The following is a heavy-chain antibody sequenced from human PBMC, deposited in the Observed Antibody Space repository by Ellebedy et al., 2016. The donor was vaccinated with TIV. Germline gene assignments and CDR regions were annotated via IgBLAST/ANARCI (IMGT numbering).Heavy chain of an antibody. D-gene: IGHD3-9*01. J-gene: IGHJ5*02. Sequence: SGPTLVXPTETLTLTCTVSGFSLSNARMGVSWIRQPPGKALEWLAHIFSNDEKSYSTSLKSRLTISKDTSKSQVVLTMTNMDPVDTATYYCARIWTYERIQGYDILTTPGWFDPWGQGTLVTVSS. CDR3: ARIWTYERIQGYDILTTPGWFDP. CDR2: IFSNDEK. V-gene: IGHV2-26*01. CDR1: GFSLSNARMG.